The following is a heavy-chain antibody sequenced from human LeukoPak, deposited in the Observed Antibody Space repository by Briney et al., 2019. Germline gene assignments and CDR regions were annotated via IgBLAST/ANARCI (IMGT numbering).Heavy chain of an antibody. D-gene: IGHD3-10*01. CDR2: INHSGST. CDR1: GRSFSGYY. V-gene: IGHV4-34*01. Sequence: SETLSLTCAVYGRSFSGYYWSWIRQPPGKGLEWIGEINHSGSTNYNPSLKSRVTISVDTSKNQFSLKLSSVTAADTAVYYCARGLLSATSGITMVRGVIEDYWGQGTLVTVSS. CDR3: ARGLLSATSGITMVRGVIEDY. J-gene: IGHJ4*02.